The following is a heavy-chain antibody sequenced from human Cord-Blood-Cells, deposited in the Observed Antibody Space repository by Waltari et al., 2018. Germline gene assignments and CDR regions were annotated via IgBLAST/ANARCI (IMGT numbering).Heavy chain of an antibody. Sequence: QVQLVQSGAEVKKPGASVKVSCKASGYTFTGYYMHWVRQAPGQGLGWMRWNNPNSGVTNYAPKLQGRVTMTRDTSISTAYMELSRLRSDDTAVYYCARDFGWGSFWYFDLWGRGTLVTVSS. J-gene: IGHJ2*01. CDR1: GYTFTGYY. V-gene: IGHV1-2*02. CDR3: ARDFGWGSFWYFDL. D-gene: IGHD3-9*01. CDR2: NNPNSGVT.